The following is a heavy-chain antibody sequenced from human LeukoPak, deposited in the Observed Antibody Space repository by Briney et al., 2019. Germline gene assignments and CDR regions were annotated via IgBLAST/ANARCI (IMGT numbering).Heavy chain of an antibody. Sequence: NPSETLSLTCTVSGGSISSGSYYWSWIRQPAGKGLEWIGHIYTSGRTSYNPSLKSRVAISVDTSKNQFSLKLSSVTAADTAVYYCARLTDGSNLGLYFYYMDVWGKGTTVTVSS. CDR1: GGSISSGSYY. CDR2: IYTSGRT. V-gene: IGHV4-61*09. J-gene: IGHJ6*03. D-gene: IGHD5-24*01. CDR3: ARLTDGSNLGLYFYYMDV.